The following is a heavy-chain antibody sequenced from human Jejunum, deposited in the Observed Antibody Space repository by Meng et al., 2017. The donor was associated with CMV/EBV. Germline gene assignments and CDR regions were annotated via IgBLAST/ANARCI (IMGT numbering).Heavy chain of an antibody. D-gene: IGHD5-12*01. J-gene: IGHJ5*02. CDR3: VAYSGSSFRFDP. CDR2: INFNSGAT. Sequence: SCTASGSTFTDYFMWLRQAPGQGLEWVGWINFNSGATNYAQKFQGRVTMTRDMSVSTVYMEMSSLRPDDTAVYYCVAYSGSSFRFDPWGQGTLVTVSS. V-gene: IGHV1-2*02. CDR1: GSTFTDYF.